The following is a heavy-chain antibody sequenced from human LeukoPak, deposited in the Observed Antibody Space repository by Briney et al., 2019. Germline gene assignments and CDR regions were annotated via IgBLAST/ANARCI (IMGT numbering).Heavy chain of an antibody. CDR3: ARFPPTVTNYYYGMDV. V-gene: IGHV4-59*08. Sequence: SETLSLTCTVSGGSISSYYWSWIRQPPGKGLEWIGYIYYSGSTNYNPSLKSRVTISVDTSKNQFSLKLSSVTAADTAVYYCARFPPTVTNYYYGMDVWGQGTTVTVSS. D-gene: IGHD4-17*01. J-gene: IGHJ6*02. CDR1: GGSISSYY. CDR2: IYYSGST.